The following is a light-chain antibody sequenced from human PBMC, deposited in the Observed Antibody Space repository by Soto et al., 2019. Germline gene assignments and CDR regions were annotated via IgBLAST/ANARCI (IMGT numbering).Light chain of an antibody. J-gene: IGKJ5*01. CDR2: GAS. CDR1: QSVSSN. V-gene: IGKV3-15*01. CDR3: QQYNNWLPA. Sequence: EIVITQSPAPLSVSPGERATLSCRASQSVSSNLAWYQQKPGQAPRLLIYGASTRATGIPARFSGSGSGTEFTLTISSLQSEDFAVYYCQQYNNWLPAFGQGTRLEIK.